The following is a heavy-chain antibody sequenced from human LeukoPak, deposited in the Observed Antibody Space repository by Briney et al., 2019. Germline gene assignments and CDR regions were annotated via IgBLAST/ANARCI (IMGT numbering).Heavy chain of an antibody. D-gene: IGHD7-27*01. CDR3: ARDFWGPSHRTVKDY. J-gene: IGHJ4*02. V-gene: IGHV1-2*02. CDR1: GYTFTGYY. Sequence: GASVKVSCKASGYTFTGYYMHWVRQAPGQGLEWMGWINPNSGGTNYAQKFQGRVTMTRDTSISTAYMKLSRLRSDDTAVYYCARDFWGPSHRTVKDYWGQGTLVTVSS. CDR2: INPNSGGT.